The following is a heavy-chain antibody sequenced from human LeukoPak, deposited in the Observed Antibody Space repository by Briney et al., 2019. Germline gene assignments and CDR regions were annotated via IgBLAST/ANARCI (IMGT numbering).Heavy chain of an antibody. J-gene: IGHJ5*02. V-gene: IGHV3-23*01. CDR1: GFTFSSYA. CDR2: ISGSGDTT. D-gene: IGHD3-10*01. Sequence: PGGSLRLSCAASGFTFSSYAVTWVRQAPGKGLDWVSVISGSGDTTYYADSVKGRFTISRDNSKNTLYLQMNSLRAEDTAVYYCARDSVLLWFGETPNWFDPWGQGTLVTVSS. CDR3: ARDSVLLWFGETPNWFDP.